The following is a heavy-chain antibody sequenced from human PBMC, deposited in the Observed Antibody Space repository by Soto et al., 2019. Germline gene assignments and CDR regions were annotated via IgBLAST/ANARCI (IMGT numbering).Heavy chain of an antibody. V-gene: IGHV3-33*01. CDR1: GFTFSSYG. Sequence: PGGSLRLSCAASGFTFSSYGMHWVRQAPGKGLEWVAVIWYDGSNKYYADSVKGRFTISRDNSKNTLYLQMNSLRAEDTAVYYCARGGYDFWSGYYRQYYHYYGMDVWGQGTTVTGS. D-gene: IGHD3-3*01. CDR3: ARGGYDFWSGYYRQYYHYYGMDV. CDR2: IWYDGSNK. J-gene: IGHJ6*02.